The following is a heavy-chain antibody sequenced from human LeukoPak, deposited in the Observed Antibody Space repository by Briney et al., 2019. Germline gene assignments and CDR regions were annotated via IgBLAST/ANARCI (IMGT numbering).Heavy chain of an antibody. CDR3: ARDGGYTLSPLDY. CDR2: ISSNGGST. V-gene: IGHV3-64*01. CDR1: GFTFSSYA. J-gene: IGHJ4*02. Sequence: GGSLRLSCAASGFTFSSYAMHWVRQAPGKGLEYVSAISSNGGSTYYANSVKGRFTISRDNSKNTLYLQMGSLRAEGMAVYYCARDGGYTLSPLDYWGRGTLVTVSS. D-gene: IGHD3-16*01.